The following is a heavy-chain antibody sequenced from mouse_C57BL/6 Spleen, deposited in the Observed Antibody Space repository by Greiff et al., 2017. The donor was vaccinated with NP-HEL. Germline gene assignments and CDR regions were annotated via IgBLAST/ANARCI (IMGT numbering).Heavy chain of an antibody. V-gene: IGHV1-59*01. CDR2: IDPSDSYT. CDR3: ARGNYYGSSFYFDV. D-gene: IGHD1-1*01. CDR1: GYTFTSYW. Sequence: QVQLQQPGAELVRPGTSVKLSCKASGYTFTSYWMHWVKQRPGQGLEWIGVIDPSDSYTNYNQKFKGKATLTVDTSSSTAYMQLSSLTSEDSAVYYCARGNYYGSSFYFDVWGTGTTVTGSS. J-gene: IGHJ1*03.